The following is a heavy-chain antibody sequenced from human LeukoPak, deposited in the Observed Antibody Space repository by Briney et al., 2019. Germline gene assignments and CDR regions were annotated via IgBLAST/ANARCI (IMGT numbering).Heavy chain of an antibody. CDR3: ARSTVTLDAFDI. J-gene: IGHJ3*02. CDR2: IYPGDSDT. V-gene: IGHV5-51*01. CDR1: AYIFTSYW. Sequence: GESLKISCKGSAYIFTSYWIGWVRQMPGKGLEWMGIIYPGDSDTRYSPSFQGQVTTSADKSISTAYLQWSSLKASDTAMYYCARSTVTLDAFDIWGQGTMVTVSS. D-gene: IGHD4-17*01.